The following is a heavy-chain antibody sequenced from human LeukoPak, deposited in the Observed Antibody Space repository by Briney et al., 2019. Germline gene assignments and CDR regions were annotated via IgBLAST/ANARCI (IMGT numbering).Heavy chain of an antibody. V-gene: IGHV4-30-4*01. CDR3: ARDYYGSGSYYPNWFDP. Sequence: SQTLSLTCTVSGGSISSGDYYWSWIRHPPGKGLEWIGYIYYSGSTYYHPSLKSRVTISVDTSKNQFSLKLSSVTAADTAVYYCARDYYGSGSYYPNWFDPWGQGTLVTVSS. J-gene: IGHJ5*02. CDR1: GGSISSGDYY. D-gene: IGHD3-10*01. CDR2: IYYSGST.